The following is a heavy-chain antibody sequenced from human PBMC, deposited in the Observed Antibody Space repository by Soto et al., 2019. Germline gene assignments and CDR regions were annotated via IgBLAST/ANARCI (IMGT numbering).Heavy chain of an antibody. CDR1: GYTFSSYG. CDR3: ARDRRDYVWGSYRSYFDY. Sequence: ASVKVSCKASGYTFSSYGITWVRQAPGQGLEWMGWISGYNGYTNYAQKFQDRVTVTTDTSTTTAYLKLRSLTSDDTAVYYCARDRRDYVWGSYRSYFDYWGQGTQVTVS. CDR2: ISGYNGYT. D-gene: IGHD3-16*02. J-gene: IGHJ4*02. V-gene: IGHV1-18*01.